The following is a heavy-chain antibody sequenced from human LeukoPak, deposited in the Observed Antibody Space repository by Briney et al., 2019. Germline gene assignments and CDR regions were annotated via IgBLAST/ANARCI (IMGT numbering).Heavy chain of an antibody. J-gene: IGHJ3*02. Sequence: GGSLRLSCAASGFTFSSYGMHWVRQAPGKGLEWVAFIRYDGSNKYYADSVKGRFTISRDNSKNTLYLQMNSLRAEDTAVYYCAREGPGDSDAFDIWGQGTMVTVSS. CDR1: GFTFSSYG. D-gene: IGHD1-14*01. CDR3: AREGPGDSDAFDI. V-gene: IGHV3-30*02. CDR2: IRYDGSNK.